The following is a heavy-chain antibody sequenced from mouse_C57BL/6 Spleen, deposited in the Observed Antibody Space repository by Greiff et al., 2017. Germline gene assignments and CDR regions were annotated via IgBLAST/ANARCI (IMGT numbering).Heavy chain of an antibody. J-gene: IGHJ2*01. V-gene: IGHV3-6*01. D-gene: IGHD2-5*01. Sequence: DVQLQESGPGLVKPSQSLSLTCSVTGYSITSGYYWNWIRQFPGNKLEWMGYISYDGSNNYNPSLKNRISITRDTSKNQFFLKLNSVTTEDTATYYCARGSNPYYFDYWGQGTTLTVSS. CDR1: GYSITSGYY. CDR3: ARGSNPYYFDY. CDR2: ISYDGSN.